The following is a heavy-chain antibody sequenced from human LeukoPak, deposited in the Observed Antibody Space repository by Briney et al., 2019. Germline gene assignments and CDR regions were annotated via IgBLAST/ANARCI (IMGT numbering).Heavy chain of an antibody. D-gene: IGHD3/OR15-3a*01. CDR3: ARDIGLLGLPYYFDY. CDR2: IYYSGST. Sequence: SETLSLTCTVSGGSISSYYWSWIRQPPGKGLEWIGYIYYSGSTNYNPSLKSRVTISVDTSKNQFSLKLSSVTAADTAVYYCARDIGLLGLPYYFDYWGRGTLVTVSS. V-gene: IGHV4-59*01. J-gene: IGHJ4*02. CDR1: GGSISSYY.